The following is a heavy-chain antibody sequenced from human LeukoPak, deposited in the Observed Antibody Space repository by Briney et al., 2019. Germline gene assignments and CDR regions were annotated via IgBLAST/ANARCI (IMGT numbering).Heavy chain of an antibody. CDR1: GYTFTSYY. J-gene: IGHJ5*02. D-gene: IGHD6-13*01. V-gene: IGHV1-46*01. CDR2: INPSGGST. CDR3: ARGRIAAAGLKNWFDP. Sequence: ASVKVSCKASGYTFTSYYMHWVRQAPGQGLEWMGIINPSGGSTSYAQKFQGRVTMTRDMSTSTVYMELGSLRSEDTAVYYCARGRIAAAGLKNWFDPWGQGTLVTVSS.